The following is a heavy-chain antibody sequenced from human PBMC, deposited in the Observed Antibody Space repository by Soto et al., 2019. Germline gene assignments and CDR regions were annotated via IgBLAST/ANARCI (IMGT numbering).Heavy chain of an antibody. J-gene: IGHJ4*02. V-gene: IGHV5-51*01. CDR3: VATYGDYLDY. CDR1: GYKFTTYW. CDR2: IYPDDSDS. D-gene: IGHD4-17*01. Sequence: GESLKISCQGSGYKFTTYWIGWVRQMPGKGLEWMAIIYPDDSDSRYSPSFQGQVTISADKSISTAYLQWSSLKASDTAIYYCVATYGDYLDYWGQGTLLTVSS.